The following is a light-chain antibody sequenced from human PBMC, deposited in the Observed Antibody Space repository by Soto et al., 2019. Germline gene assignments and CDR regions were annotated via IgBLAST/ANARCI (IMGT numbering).Light chain of an antibody. CDR2: DVS. V-gene: IGLV2-11*01. J-gene: IGLJ2*01. Sequence: QSVLTQPPSVSGSPGQSVTISCTGTSSDVGGYNYVSWYQQHPGKAPKLMIYDVSKRPSGVPDRFSGSKSGNTASLTISGLQAEDEADYYCCSYAGRVFGGGTKLTVL. CDR3: CSYAGRV. CDR1: SSDVGGYNY.